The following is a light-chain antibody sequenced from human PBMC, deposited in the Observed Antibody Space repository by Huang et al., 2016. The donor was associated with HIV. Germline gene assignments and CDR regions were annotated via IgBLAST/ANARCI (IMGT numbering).Light chain of an antibody. Sequence: EIVMTRSPATLSVSPGERATLSCRASQSVSSNLAWYQQKPGQAPRLLIYGASTRATGIPARFSGSGSGTEFTLTISSLQSEDFAVYYCQQYGTFGQGTKVEIK. CDR3: QQYGT. J-gene: IGKJ1*01. V-gene: IGKV3-15*01. CDR1: QSVSSN. CDR2: GAS.